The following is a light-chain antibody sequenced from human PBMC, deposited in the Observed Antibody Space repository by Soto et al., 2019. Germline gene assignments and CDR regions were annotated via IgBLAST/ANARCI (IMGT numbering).Light chain of an antibody. Sequence: AIRMTQSPSSLSASTGDRVTITCRASQAISSYLVWYQQKPGKAPKLLIFAASTLQSGVPSRFSGGGSGTDFTLTISCLQSEDFATYYCQQYYVYPRTFGQGTKVEI. V-gene: IGKV1-8*01. CDR1: QAISSY. CDR2: AAS. J-gene: IGKJ1*01. CDR3: QQYYVYPRT.